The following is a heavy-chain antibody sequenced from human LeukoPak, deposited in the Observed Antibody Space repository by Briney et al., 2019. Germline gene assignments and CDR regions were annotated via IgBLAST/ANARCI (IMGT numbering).Heavy chain of an antibody. CDR2: ISNSGTKI. CDR3: ARAFNDAFDI. Sequence: PGGSLRLSCAASGFTFRDYYMTWIRQAPGKGLEWASYISNSGTKIYNADSVKGRFTISRDNAKNSLYLQMNSLRAEDTAMYYCARAFNDAFDIWGQGTMVTVSS. V-gene: IGHV3-11*04. J-gene: IGHJ3*02. CDR1: GFTFRDYY.